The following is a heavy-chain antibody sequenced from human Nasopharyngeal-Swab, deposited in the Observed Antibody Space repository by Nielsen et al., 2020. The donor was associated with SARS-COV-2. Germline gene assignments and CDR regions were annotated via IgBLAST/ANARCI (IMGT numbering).Heavy chain of an antibody. CDR3: ARDGYSSSRTLDY. Sequence: QAAGKGLEWLGFIYYSGSTSYNPSLKSRVTISVDTSKNQFSLKLSSVTTAYSAEYYCARDGYSSSRTLDYWGQGTLVTVSS. V-gene: IGHV4-59*01. CDR2: IYYSGST. D-gene: IGHD6-13*01. J-gene: IGHJ4*02.